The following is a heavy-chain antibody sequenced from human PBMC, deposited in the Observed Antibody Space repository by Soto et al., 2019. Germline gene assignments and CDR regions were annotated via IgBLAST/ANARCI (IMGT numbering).Heavy chain of an antibody. CDR3: ARFYYGSGSLYYYYYMDV. CDR2: ISAYNGNT. D-gene: IGHD3-10*01. Sequence: ASVKVSCKASGYTFTSYGISWVRQAPVQGLEWMGWISAYNGNTNYAPKLQGRVTMTTDTSTSTAYMELRSLRSDDTAVYYCARFYYGSGSLYYYYYMDVGGKGTTVTVSS. CDR1: GYTFTSYG. J-gene: IGHJ6*03. V-gene: IGHV1-18*01.